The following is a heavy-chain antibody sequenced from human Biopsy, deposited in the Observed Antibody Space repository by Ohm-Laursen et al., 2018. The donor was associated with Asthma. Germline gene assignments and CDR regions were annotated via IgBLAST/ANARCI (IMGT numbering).Heavy chain of an antibody. CDR1: GFTFDDYA. D-gene: IGHD1-26*01. CDR3: AKGEWELLEANFNY. J-gene: IGHJ4*02. Sequence: SLRLSCAASGFTFDDYAMHWVRQAPGKGLEWVSGISWNSGSIGYADSVKGRFTISRDNAKNSLYLQMNSLRAEDTALYYCAKGEWELLEANFNYWGQGTLVTASS. V-gene: IGHV3-9*01. CDR2: ISWNSGSI.